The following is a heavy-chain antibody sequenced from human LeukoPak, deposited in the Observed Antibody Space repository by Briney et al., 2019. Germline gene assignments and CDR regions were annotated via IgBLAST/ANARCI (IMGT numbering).Heavy chain of an antibody. CDR3: ARGAAGGMYNWFDP. CDR1: GFTFSSFA. D-gene: IGHD6-13*01. Sequence: GGSLRLSCSASGFTFSSFAMNWVRQAPGKGLEWVSYMSSRGSIIFYADSVKGRFTISRDNAKNSLYLQMDSLRVEDTAVYYCARGAAGGMYNWFDPWGQGTLVTVSS. CDR2: MSSRGSII. V-gene: IGHV3-48*03. J-gene: IGHJ5*02.